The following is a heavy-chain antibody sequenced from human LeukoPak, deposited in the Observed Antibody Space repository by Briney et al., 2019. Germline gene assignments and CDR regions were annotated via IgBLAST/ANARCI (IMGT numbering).Heavy chain of an antibody. CDR1: RGSISNSGYY. CDR3: ARGGSRLTTAGDLDY. CDR2: IYYSGST. Sequence: SETLSLTCTVSRGSISNSGYYWGWVRQPPGKGLEWIGSIYYSGSTYYSPSLKNRVTISVDTSRNQFSLKLTSVTAADTAVYYCARGGSRLTTAGDLDYWGQGALVTVSS. V-gene: IGHV4-39*01. D-gene: IGHD3-16*01. J-gene: IGHJ4*02.